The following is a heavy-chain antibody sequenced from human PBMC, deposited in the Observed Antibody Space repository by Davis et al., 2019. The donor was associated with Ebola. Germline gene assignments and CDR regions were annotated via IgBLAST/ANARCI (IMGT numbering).Heavy chain of an antibody. V-gene: IGHV3-74*01. Sequence: GESLKISCAASGITFSSYWMHWVRQAPGKGLVWVSRINSDGSSTSYADSVKGRFTISRDNAKNTLYLQMNSLRAEDTAVYYCARGSCSGGSCRSYYYYGMDVWGQGTTVTVSS. CDR2: INSDGSST. CDR1: GITFSSYW. D-gene: IGHD2-15*01. CDR3: ARGSCSGGSCRSYYYYGMDV. J-gene: IGHJ6*02.